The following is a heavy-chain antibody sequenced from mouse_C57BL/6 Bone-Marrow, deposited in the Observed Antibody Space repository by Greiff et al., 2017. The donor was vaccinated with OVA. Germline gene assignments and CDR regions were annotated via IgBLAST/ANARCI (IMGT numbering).Heavy chain of an antibody. D-gene: IGHD1-1*01. J-gene: IGHJ2*01. Sequence: QVQLQQSGPELVKPGASVKISCKASGYTFTDYYIHWVKQRPGQGLEWIGWIYPGSGNTKYNEKFKGKATLTVDTSSSTAYMQLRSLTSEDSAVYFGARWPAVYGSWDFDYWGQGTTLTVSS. CDR2: IYPGSGNT. CDR1: GYTFTDYY. CDR3: ARWPAVYGSWDFDY. V-gene: IGHV1-84*01.